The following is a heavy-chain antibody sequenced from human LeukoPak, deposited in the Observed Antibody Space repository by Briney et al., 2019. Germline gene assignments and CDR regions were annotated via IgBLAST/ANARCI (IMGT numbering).Heavy chain of an antibody. J-gene: IGHJ4*02. CDR1: GVSISSSNSY. CDR2: IYYSGST. V-gene: IGHV4-39*07. Sequence: SETLSLTCTVSGVSISSSNSYWGWIRQPPGKGLEWIGSIYYSGSTYYNPSLKSRVTISVDTSKNQFSLKLSSVTAADTAVYYCARGITMVRGVIYYYFDYWGQGTLVTVSS. CDR3: ARGITMVRGVIYYYFDY. D-gene: IGHD3-10*01.